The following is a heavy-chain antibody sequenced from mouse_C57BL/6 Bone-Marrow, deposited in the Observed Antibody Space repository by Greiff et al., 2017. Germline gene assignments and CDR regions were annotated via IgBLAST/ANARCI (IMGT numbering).Heavy chain of an antibody. Sequence: QVQLQQPGAELVRPGTSVKLSCKASGYTFTSYWMHVVKQRPGQGLEWIGVTDPSDSYTNYNQTFKGKATLTVYTSSSTAYIQLSSLTTEDSAVYYSARRGYYGSSSDWYFDVWGTGTTVTVSS. CDR3: ARRGYYGSSSDWYFDV. V-gene: IGHV1-59*01. CDR2: TDPSDSYT. D-gene: IGHD1-1*01. J-gene: IGHJ1*03. CDR1: GYTFTSYW.